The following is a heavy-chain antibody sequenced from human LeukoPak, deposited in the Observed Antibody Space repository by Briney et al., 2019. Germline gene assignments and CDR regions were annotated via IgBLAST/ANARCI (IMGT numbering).Heavy chain of an antibody. J-gene: IGHJ4*02. D-gene: IGHD3-10*01. CDR1: GFTFSDYY. Sequence: PGGSPRLSCAASGFTFSDYYMSWIRQAPGKGLEWVSYISSSGSTIYYADSVKGRFTISRDNAKNSLYLQMNSLRAEDTAVYYCARDGRFGELLPTDYWGQGTLVTVSS. V-gene: IGHV3-11*01. CDR3: ARDGRFGELLPTDY. CDR2: ISSSGSTI.